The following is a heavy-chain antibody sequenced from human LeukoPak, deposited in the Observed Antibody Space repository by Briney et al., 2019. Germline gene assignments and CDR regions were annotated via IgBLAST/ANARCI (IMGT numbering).Heavy chain of an antibody. D-gene: IGHD6-19*01. CDR3: ARAPGIAVAGDDAFDI. J-gene: IGHJ3*02. Sequence: KPSETLSLTCTVSGGSVSSYYWGWIRQPAGKGLEWIGRIYTSGSTNYNPSLKSRVTMSVDTSKNQFSLKLSSVTAADTAVYYCARAPGIAVAGDDAFDIWGQGTMVTVSS. CDR2: IYTSGST. V-gene: IGHV4-4*07. CDR1: GGSVSSYY.